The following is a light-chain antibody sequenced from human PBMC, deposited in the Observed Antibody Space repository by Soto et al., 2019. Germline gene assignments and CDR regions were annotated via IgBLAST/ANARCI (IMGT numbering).Light chain of an antibody. CDR2: GAS. Sequence: EIVVTQSPATPSVSPGERATPSCRASQSVSTYLAWYQQKPGQAPRLLVYGASPRATGIPARFSGSGSGTEFTLTISSLQSEDFAVYYCQQYYNWPLTFGGGTKVDIK. J-gene: IGKJ4*01. CDR3: QQYYNWPLT. V-gene: IGKV3D-15*01. CDR1: QSVSTY.